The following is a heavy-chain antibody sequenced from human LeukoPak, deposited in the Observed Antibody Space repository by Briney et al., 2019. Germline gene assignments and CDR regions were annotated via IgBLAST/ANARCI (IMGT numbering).Heavy chain of an antibody. Sequence: GGSLRLSCAASGFTFSRYSINWVRQAPGKGLEWVSSIDSGGNYIYYGDSMRGRFTVSRDNAKNSLYLQMNSLRDEDTAVYYCARDSRFGKLLIPYFDYWGQGTLVTVSS. CDR2: IDSGGNYI. D-gene: IGHD3-10*01. CDR1: GFTFSRYS. V-gene: IGHV3-21*01. CDR3: ARDSRFGKLLIPYFDY. J-gene: IGHJ4*02.